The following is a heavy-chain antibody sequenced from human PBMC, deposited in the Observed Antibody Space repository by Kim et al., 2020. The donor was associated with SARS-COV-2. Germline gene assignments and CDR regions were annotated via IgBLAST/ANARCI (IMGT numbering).Heavy chain of an antibody. J-gene: IGHJ2*01. D-gene: IGHD1-7*01. CDR1: GFSLSQYG. CDR2: IWSGGTKR. Sequence: GGSLRLSCAASGFSLSQYGVHWVRQAPGKGPEWVAEIWSGGTKRYTTDPVKGRFTISSATSKYTEYLPLHIIRVEDSDADHCSRLADYNANHWNCDLWGR. CDR3: SRLADYNANHWNCDL. V-gene: IGHV3-33*01.